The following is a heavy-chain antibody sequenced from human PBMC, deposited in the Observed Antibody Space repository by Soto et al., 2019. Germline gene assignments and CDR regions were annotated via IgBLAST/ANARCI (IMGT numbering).Heavy chain of an antibody. V-gene: IGHV1-69*01. J-gene: IGHJ5*02. CDR2: IIPIFGTA. D-gene: IGHD2-15*01. CDR3: ARDRDCSGGSYYKNWFDP. CDR1: GGTFSSYA. Sequence: QVQLVQSGAEVKKPGSSVKVSCKASGGTFSSYAISWVRQAPGQGLEWMGGIIPIFGTANYAQKFQGRVTITADESTSTAYMELSSLRSEDTAVYYCARDRDCSGGSYYKNWFDPWGQGTLVTVSS.